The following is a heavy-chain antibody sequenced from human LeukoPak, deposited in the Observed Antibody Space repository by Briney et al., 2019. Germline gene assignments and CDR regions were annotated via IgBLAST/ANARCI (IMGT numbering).Heavy chain of an antibody. CDR3: AKVPGYGDY. D-gene: IGHD5-18*01. V-gene: IGHV3-30*18. CDR2: ISYDGSNK. CDR1: GFTFSSYG. Sequence: GGSLRLSCAASGFTFSSYGMHWVRQAPGKGLEWVAVISYDGSNKYYADSVKGRFTISRDNSKNTLYLQMNSLRSEDTAVYYCAKVPGYGDYWGQGTLVTVSS. J-gene: IGHJ4*02.